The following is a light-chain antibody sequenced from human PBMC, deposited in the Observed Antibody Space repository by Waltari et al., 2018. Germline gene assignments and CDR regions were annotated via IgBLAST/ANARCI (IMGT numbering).Light chain of an antibody. CDR3: ATWDESLNGPV. CDR1: SSNIGSNT. V-gene: IGLV1-44*01. Sequence: QSVLTQPPSASGTPGQRVTISCSGSSSNIGSNTVNWYLQLPGTAPKLLIYRDDQRPTVVPDRFSGAKSGTSASLAISGIQSEEEADYYCATWDESLNGPVFGGGTKLTVV. CDR2: RDD. J-gene: IGLJ3*02.